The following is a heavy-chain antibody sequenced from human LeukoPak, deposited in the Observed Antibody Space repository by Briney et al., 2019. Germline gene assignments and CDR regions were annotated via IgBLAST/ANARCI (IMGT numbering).Heavy chain of an antibody. CDR3: ARHKRGSSTDWFDP. CDR2: IYYSGTI. CDR1: GGSISSDY. Sequence: SETLSLTCTVSGGSISSDYWSWIRQPPGKGLEWIGIYYSGTIKHSPSLESRVSISVDTSKNQFSLKLNSVTAADTAMYYCARHKRGSSTDWFDPWGQGTLVTVSA. D-gene: IGHD3-10*01. V-gene: IGHV4-59*08. J-gene: IGHJ5*02.